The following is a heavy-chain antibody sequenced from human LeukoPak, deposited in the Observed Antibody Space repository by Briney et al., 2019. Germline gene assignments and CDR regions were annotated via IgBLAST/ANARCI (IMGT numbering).Heavy chain of an antibody. Sequence: SETLSLTCTVSGGSISSGDYYWSWIRQPPGKGLGWIGYIYYSGSTYYNPSLKSRVTISVDTSKNQFSLKLSSVTAADTAVYYCASNPAYIGVYFDYWGQGTLVTVSS. J-gene: IGHJ4*02. CDR1: GGSISSGDYY. V-gene: IGHV4-30-4*01. CDR2: IYYSGST. CDR3: ASNPAYIGVYFDY. D-gene: IGHD3-16*01.